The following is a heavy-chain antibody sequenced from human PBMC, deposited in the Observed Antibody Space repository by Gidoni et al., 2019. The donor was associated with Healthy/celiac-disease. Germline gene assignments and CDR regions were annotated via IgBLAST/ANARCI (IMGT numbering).Heavy chain of an antibody. J-gene: IGHJ6*02. Sequence: QVQLVQSGAEVKKPGSSVKVSCKASGGTFSNYAISWVRQAPGQGLEWMGGIIPIFGTANYAQKFQGRVTITADESTSTAYMELSSLRSEDTAVYYSARASYCSGGSCYSPNYYYYGMDVWGQGTTVTVSS. CDR1: GGTFSNYA. D-gene: IGHD2-15*01. V-gene: IGHV1-69*01. CDR3: ARASYCSGGSCYSPNYYYYGMDV. CDR2: IIPIFGTA.